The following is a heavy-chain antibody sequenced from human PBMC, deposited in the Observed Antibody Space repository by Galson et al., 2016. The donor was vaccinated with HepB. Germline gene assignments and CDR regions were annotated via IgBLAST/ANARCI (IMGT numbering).Heavy chain of an antibody. CDR1: GFTFTNYW. CDR3: TRETRWYFDL. Sequence: SLRLSCAASGFTFTNYWMTWVRQAPGKGLEWVANIKEDGTEKCYADSVKGRSTISRDNARNSLYLQMNSLRVEDTAVYYCTRETRWYFDLWGRGTLLTVSS. V-gene: IGHV3-7*01. J-gene: IGHJ2*01. CDR2: IKEDGTEK.